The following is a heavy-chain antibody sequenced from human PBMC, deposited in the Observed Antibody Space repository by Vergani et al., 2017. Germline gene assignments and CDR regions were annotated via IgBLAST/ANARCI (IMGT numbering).Heavy chain of an antibody. D-gene: IGHD3-3*01. Sequence: QVQLQQWGAGLLKPSETLSLTCAVYGGSFSGYYWSWIRQPPGKGLEWIGEINHSGSTNYNPSLKSRVTISVDTSKNQFSLELSSVTAADTAVYYCARSVRSIFGVVISRVFDYWGQGTLVTVSS. J-gene: IGHJ4*02. CDR3: ARSVRSIFGVVISRVFDY. CDR1: GGSFSGYY. CDR2: INHSGST. V-gene: IGHV4-34*01.